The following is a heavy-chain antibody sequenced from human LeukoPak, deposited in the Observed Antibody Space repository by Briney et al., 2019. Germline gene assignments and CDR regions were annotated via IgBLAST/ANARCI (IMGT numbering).Heavy chain of an antibody. CDR2: IKSKTDGGTT. D-gene: IGHD5-12*01. V-gene: IGHV3-15*01. CDR3: TTDEGYSGYDGQFDY. J-gene: IGHJ4*02. Sequence: GGSLRLSCAASRFTFSNAWMGWVRQAPGKGLEWVGRIKSKTDGGTTDYAAPVKGRFTISRDDSKNTLYLQMNSLKTEDTAVYYCTTDEGYSGYDGQFDYWGQGTLVTVSS. CDR1: RFTFSNAW.